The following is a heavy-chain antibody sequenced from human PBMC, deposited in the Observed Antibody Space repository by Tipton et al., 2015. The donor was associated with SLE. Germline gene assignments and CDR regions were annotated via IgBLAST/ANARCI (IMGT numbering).Heavy chain of an antibody. D-gene: IGHD1-26*01. CDR1: GFTVSSKY. CDR2: IYSGGST. CDR3: ARKKGAIAAFDY. V-gene: IGHV3-53*05. Sequence: SLRLSCAASGFTVSSKYMSWVRQAPGKGLQWVSVIYSGGSTYYADSVRGRFTISRDNSKNTLYLQMNSLRAEDTAVYYCARKKGAIAAFDYWGQGTLVTVSS. J-gene: IGHJ4*02.